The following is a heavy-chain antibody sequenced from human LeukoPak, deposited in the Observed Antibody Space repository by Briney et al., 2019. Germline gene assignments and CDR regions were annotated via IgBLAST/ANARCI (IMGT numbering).Heavy chain of an antibody. J-gene: IGHJ4*02. V-gene: IGHV3-7*01. CDR1: GFTFSSYW. CDR3: ARGVSGSPLRGYSSTLDY. CDR2: IKQDGSEK. D-gene: IGHD5-18*01. Sequence: GGSLRLSCAASGFTFSSYWMSWVRQAPGKGLEWVANIKQDGSEKYYVDSVKGRFTISRDDAKNSLYLQMNSLRAEDTAVYYCARGVSGSPLRGYSSTLDYWGQGTLVTVSS.